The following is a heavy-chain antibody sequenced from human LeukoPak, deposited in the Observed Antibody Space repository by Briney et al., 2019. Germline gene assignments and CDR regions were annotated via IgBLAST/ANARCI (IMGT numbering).Heavy chain of an antibody. J-gene: IGHJ4*02. Sequence: PGGSLRPSCVASGLTFSNFWMTWLRQAPGKGLEWVANIKQDGSETYYLDSVKGRFTISRDNAKNSMYLQMNRLRAEDTAVYYCVGCSGGTCSDFDYWGRGTLVTVSS. CDR3: VGCSGGTCSDFDY. V-gene: IGHV3-7*03. CDR1: GLTFSNFW. CDR2: IKQDGSET. D-gene: IGHD2-15*01.